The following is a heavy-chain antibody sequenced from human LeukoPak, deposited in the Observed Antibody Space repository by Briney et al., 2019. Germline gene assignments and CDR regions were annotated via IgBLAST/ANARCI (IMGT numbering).Heavy chain of an antibody. CDR2: INPNSGGT. CDR1: GYTFTGYY. V-gene: IGHV1-2*02. D-gene: IGHD1-7*01. J-gene: IGHJ4*02. Sequence: ASVKVSCKASGYTFTGYYIHWVRQAPGQGLEWMGWINPNSGGTNYAQKFQDRSTMTRDTSINTAYLELSSLRFDDTAVYYCARDRPGGELVDCWGQGTLVTVSS. CDR3: ARDRPGGELVDC.